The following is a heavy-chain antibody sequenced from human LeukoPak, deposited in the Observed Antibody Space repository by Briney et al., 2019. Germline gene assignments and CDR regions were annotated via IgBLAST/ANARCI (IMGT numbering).Heavy chain of an antibody. J-gene: IGHJ3*02. Sequence: PGGSLRLSCAASGFTFSNYWMTWVRQAPGKGLEWVANIKKDGSEKNYVDSVKGRFTISRDNAKNSLYLHMNSLRAEDTAVYYCARDAATDDAFDIWGQGTMVTVSS. V-gene: IGHV3-7*01. CDR2: IKKDGSEK. CDR1: GFTFSNYW. CDR3: ARDAATDDAFDI. D-gene: IGHD6-13*01.